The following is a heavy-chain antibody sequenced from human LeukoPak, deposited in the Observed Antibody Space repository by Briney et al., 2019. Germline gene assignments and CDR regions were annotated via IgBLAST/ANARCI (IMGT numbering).Heavy chain of an antibody. Sequence: GGSLRLSCAASGFTVSSKYMSWVRQAPGKGLEWVLVIYTGGSTYYADSVKGRFTISRDNSKNTLYLQMKSLRADDTAVYYCAKDYVSGTTDYWGQGTLVTVSS. V-gene: IGHV3-53*01. CDR3: AKDYVSGTTDY. CDR1: GFTVSSKY. D-gene: IGHD1-14*01. CDR2: IYTGGST. J-gene: IGHJ4*02.